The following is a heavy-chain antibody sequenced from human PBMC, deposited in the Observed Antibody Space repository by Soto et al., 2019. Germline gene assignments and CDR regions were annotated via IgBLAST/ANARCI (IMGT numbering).Heavy chain of an antibody. CDR3: YWAAAEHYYYGMDV. Sequence: QVQLQQWGAGLLKPSETLSLTCAVYGGSFSGYYWSWIRQPPGKGLEWIGEINHSGSTNYNPSLKSRVTISVDTSKNQFSLKLSSVTAADTAVYYCYWAAAEHYYYGMDVWGPGTTVTVSS. CDR2: INHSGST. J-gene: IGHJ6*02. V-gene: IGHV4-34*01. D-gene: IGHD6-13*01. CDR1: GGSFSGYY.